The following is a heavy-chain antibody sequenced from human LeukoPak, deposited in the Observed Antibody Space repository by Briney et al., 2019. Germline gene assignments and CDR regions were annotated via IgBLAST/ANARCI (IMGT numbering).Heavy chain of an antibody. CDR3: ARELVGVPHSSSSADYFDY. J-gene: IGHJ4*02. D-gene: IGHD6-6*01. CDR2: INAGNGNT. V-gene: IGHV1-3*01. Sequence: ASVKVSCKASGYTFTSYAMHWVRQAPGQRLEWMGWINAGNGNTKYSQKFQGRVTITRDTSASTAYMELSSLRSEDTAVYYCARELVGVPHSSSSADYFDYWGQGTLVAVSS. CDR1: GYTFTSYA.